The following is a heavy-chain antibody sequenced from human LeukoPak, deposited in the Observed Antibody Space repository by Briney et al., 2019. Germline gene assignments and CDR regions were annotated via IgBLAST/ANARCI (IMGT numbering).Heavy chain of an antibody. CDR1: GFTFSSYA. V-gene: IGHV3-30-3*01. J-gene: IGHJ5*02. CDR3: AKERHDYDILTGYYSFDNWFDP. CDR2: ISYDGSNK. D-gene: IGHD3-9*01. Sequence: GGSLRLSCAASGFTFSSYAMHWVRQAPGKGLEWVAVISYDGSNKYYADSVKGRFTISRDNSKNTLYLQMNSLRAEDTAVYYCAKERHDYDILTGYYSFDNWFDPWGQGTLVTVSS.